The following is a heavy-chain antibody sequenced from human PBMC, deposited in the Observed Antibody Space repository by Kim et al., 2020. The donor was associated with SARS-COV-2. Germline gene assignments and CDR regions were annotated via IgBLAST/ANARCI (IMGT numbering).Heavy chain of an antibody. Sequence: GGSLRLSCAASGFTFSSYAMHWVRQAPGKGLEWVAVIWYDGSNKYYADSVKGRFTISRDNSKNTLYLQMNSLRAEDTAVYYCAKDVSGRIDYWGQGTLVTVSS. CDR2: IWYDGSNK. V-gene: IGHV3-33*06. CDR3: AKDVSGRIDY. D-gene: IGHD6-25*01. J-gene: IGHJ4*02. CDR1: GFTFSSYA.